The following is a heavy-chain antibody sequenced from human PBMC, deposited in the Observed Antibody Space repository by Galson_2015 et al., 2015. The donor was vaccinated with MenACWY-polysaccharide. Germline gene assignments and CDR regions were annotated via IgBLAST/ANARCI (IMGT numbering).Heavy chain of an antibody. Sequence: SLRLSCAASGFTFSNFWMSWVRQAPGKALEWVASIKQDGSEKYLVDSVKGRFTISRDNAEHSLFLQMNSLRAEDTAVYYCARERWVRGIFFDQWGQGTLVTVSS. CDR2: IKQDGSEK. V-gene: IGHV3-7*01. J-gene: IGHJ4*02. CDR3: ARERWVRGIFFDQ. D-gene: IGHD3-10*01. CDR1: GFTFSNFW.